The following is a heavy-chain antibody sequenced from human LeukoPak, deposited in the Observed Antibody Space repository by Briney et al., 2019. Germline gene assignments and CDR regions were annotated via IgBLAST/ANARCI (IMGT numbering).Heavy chain of an antibody. Sequence: SETLSLTCTLSGGSISTYYWSWLRHPPGKGLEWIGYIYHSGSTNYNPSLKSRVTISVDTSKNQFSLKLSSVTAADTAVYYCARGGGYASPIGYWGQGALVTVSS. J-gene: IGHJ4*02. CDR3: ARGGGYASPIGY. D-gene: IGHD5-12*01. CDR2: IYHSGST. CDR1: GGSISTYY. V-gene: IGHV4-59*01.